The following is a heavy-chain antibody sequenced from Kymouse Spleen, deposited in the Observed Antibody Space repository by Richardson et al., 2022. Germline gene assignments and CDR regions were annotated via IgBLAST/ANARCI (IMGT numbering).Heavy chain of an antibody. D-gene: IGHD6-6*01. J-gene: IGHJ3*02. CDR2: INHSGST. V-gene: IGHV4-34*01. Sequence: QVQLQQWGAGLLKPSETLSLTCAVYGGSFSGYYWSWIRQPPGKGLEWIGEINHSGSTNYNPSLKSRVTISVDTSKNQFSLKLSSVTAADTAVYYCARLYSSSCAFDIWGQGTMVTVSS. CDR3: ARLYSSSCAFDI. CDR1: GGSFSGYY.